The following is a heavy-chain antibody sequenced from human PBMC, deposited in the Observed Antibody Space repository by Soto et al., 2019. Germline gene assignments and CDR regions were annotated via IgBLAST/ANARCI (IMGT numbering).Heavy chain of an antibody. CDR3: ARGHALRFLEWLPAFDY. J-gene: IGHJ4*02. CDR1: GGSISSGGYY. Sequence: SETLSLTCTVSGGSISSGGYYWSWIRQHPGKGLEWIGYIYYSGSTYYNPSLKSRVTISVDTSKNQFSLKLSSVTAADTAVYYCARGHALRFLEWLPAFDYWGQGXLATVYS. D-gene: IGHD3-3*01. CDR2: IYYSGST. V-gene: IGHV4-31*03.